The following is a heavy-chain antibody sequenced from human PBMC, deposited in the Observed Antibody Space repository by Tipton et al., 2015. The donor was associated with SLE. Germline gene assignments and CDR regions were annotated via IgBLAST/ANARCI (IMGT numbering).Heavy chain of an antibody. J-gene: IGHJ5*02. V-gene: IGHV4-4*07. D-gene: IGHD2-8*01. CDR3: ARGGFIRMGQWFDP. CDR1: GGSISNYY. Sequence: TLSLTCTVSGGSISNYYWSWIRQPAGKGLEWIGRIYYSGSTQYNPSLKSRVTISVDTSKNQFSLEVRSVTAADTAVYYCARGGFIRMGQWFDPWGQGTLVTVSS. CDR2: IYYSGST.